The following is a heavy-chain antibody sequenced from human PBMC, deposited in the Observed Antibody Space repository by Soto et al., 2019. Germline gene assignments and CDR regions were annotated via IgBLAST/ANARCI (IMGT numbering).Heavy chain of an antibody. CDR1: GYTFTSYG. V-gene: IGHV1-18*01. CDR2: ISAYNGNT. Sequence: ASVKVSCKASGYTFTSYGISWVRQAPGQGLEWMGWISAYNGNTNYAQKLQGRVTMTTDTSTSTAYMELRSLRSDDTAVYYCARDAAQWLVTKRLDYWGQGTLVTVPS. D-gene: IGHD6-19*01. J-gene: IGHJ4*02. CDR3: ARDAAQWLVTKRLDY.